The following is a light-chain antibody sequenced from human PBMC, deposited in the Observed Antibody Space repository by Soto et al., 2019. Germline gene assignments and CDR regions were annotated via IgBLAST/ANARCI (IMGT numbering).Light chain of an antibody. Sequence: DIQLTQSPSFLSASVGDRVTITCRASQGISSYLAWYQKKPGKAPKLLMYAASTLQSGVPSRFSGSGSGTEFTLTISSLQPEDFASYYCQQLNSYLFTFGQGTRLEIK. CDR1: QGISSY. CDR3: QQLNSYLFT. J-gene: IGKJ5*01. CDR2: AAS. V-gene: IGKV1-9*01.